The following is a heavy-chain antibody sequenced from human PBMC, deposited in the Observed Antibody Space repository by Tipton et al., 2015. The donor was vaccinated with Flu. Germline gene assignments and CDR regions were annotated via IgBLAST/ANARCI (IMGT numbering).Heavy chain of an antibody. V-gene: IGHV3-7*01. Sequence: SLRLSCAASGFTFSSYWMSWVRQAPGKGLEWVANIKQDGGEKYYVDSLKGRFTISRDNSKNTLYLQMSSLGVEDTAVYYCARDNFRYFDVWGRGTLVTVSS. D-gene: IGHD5-24*01. J-gene: IGHJ2*01. CDR1: GFTFSSYW. CDR2: IKQDGGEK. CDR3: ARDNFRYFDV.